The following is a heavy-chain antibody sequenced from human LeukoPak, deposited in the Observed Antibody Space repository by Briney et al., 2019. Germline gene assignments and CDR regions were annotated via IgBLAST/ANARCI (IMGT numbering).Heavy chain of an antibody. CDR3: ARDSSGWSNWFDP. J-gene: IGHJ5*02. Sequence: GGSLRLSCAASGFTFSSYNMNWVRQAPGKGLEWVSSTTSSSSYIYYADSVKGRFTISRDNAKNSLYLQMNSLTAEDTAVYYCARDSSGWSNWFDPWGQGTLVTVSS. CDR2: TTSSSSYI. V-gene: IGHV3-21*06. CDR1: GFTFSSYN. D-gene: IGHD6-19*01.